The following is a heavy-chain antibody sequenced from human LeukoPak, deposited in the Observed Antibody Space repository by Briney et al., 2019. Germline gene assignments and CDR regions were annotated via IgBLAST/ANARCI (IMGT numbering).Heavy chain of an antibody. CDR3: ARHAIAAAGTSLRRIFDY. CDR2: IEHSYSYT. V-gene: IGHV5-10-1*01. Sequence: GEYLRISCKGSGYSFTSYWISWVRQMPGKGLEWMGRIEHSYSYTNYSPSFQGHVTISADKSISAAYLQWSSLKASDTAMYYCARHAIAAAGTSLRRIFDYWGQGTLVTLST. J-gene: IGHJ4*02. CDR1: GYSFTSYW. D-gene: IGHD6-13*01.